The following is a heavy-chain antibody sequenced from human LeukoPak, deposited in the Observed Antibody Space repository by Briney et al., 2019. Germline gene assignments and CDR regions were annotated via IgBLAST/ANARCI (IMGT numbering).Heavy chain of an antibody. CDR1: GYTFTGYY. V-gene: IGHV1-18*04. CDR2: ISAYNGNT. CDR3: ARDYYCSSTSCPFIRRYYYGMDV. Sequence: ASVKVSCKASGYTFTGYYMHWVRQAPGQGLEWMGWISAYNGNTNYAQKLQGRVTMTTDTSTSTAYMELRSLRSDDTAVYYCARDYYCSSTSCPFIRRYYYGMDVWGQGTTVTVSS. D-gene: IGHD2-2*01. J-gene: IGHJ6*02.